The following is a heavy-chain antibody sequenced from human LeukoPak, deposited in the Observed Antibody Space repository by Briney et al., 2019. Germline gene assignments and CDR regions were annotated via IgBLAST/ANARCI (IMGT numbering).Heavy chain of an antibody. Sequence: ASVNVSCKASGYTFTSYGISWVRQAPGQGLEWMGWISTYNGNTNYAQKVQGRVSMTTDTSTSTAYMELRSLRSDDTAVYYCAVEDDYGDPRWGYWGQGTLVTVSS. V-gene: IGHV1-18*01. CDR3: AVEDDYGDPRWGY. CDR2: ISTYNGNT. J-gene: IGHJ4*02. CDR1: GYTFTSYG. D-gene: IGHD4-17*01.